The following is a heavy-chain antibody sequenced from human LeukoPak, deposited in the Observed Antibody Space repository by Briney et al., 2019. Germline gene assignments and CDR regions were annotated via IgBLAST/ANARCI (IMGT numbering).Heavy chain of an antibody. CDR3: ARIYDSSGYEYDY. CDR1: GFTVSSNY. V-gene: IGHV3-53*01. D-gene: IGHD3-22*01. CDR2: IYSGGST. Sequence: GGSLRLSCAASGFTVSSNYMSWVRQAPGKGLEWVSVIYSGGSTFYADSVKGRFTISRDNSKNTLYLQMNSLRAEDTAVYYCARIYDSSGYEYDYWGQGTLVSVSS. J-gene: IGHJ4*02.